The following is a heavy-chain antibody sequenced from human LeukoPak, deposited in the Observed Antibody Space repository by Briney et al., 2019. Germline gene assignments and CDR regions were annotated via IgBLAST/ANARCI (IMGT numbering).Heavy chain of an antibody. J-gene: IGHJ4*02. CDR3: ARGRRRGFFGMIVISSWYFDY. CDR1: GGSISSYY. Sequence: SETLSLTCTVSGGSISSYYWSWIRQPPGKGLEWIGYINYSGSANYNPSLKSRVTISVDTSKNQFSLKLSSVTAADTAVYYCARGRRRGFFGMIVISSWYFDYWGQGTLVTVSS. D-gene: IGHD3-22*01. V-gene: IGHV4-59*01. CDR2: INYSGSA.